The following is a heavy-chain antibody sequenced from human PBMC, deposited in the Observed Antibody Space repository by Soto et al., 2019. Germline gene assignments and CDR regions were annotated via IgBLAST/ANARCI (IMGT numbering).Heavy chain of an antibody. CDR3: ARDGGVAATLANYFDY. V-gene: IGHV3-21*01. D-gene: IGHD2-15*01. CDR2: MSRSSRYI. Sequence: GGSLRLSCAASGFTFNSYSMNWVRQAPGKGLEWVSSMSRSSRYIYYADSVRGRFTISRDNAKNSVYLQMNSLRAEDTAVYYCARDGGVAATLANYFDYWGQGTLVTVSS. CDR1: GFTFNSYS. J-gene: IGHJ4*02.